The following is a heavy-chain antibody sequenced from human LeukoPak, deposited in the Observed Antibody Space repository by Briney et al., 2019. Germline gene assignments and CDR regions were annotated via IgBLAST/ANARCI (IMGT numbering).Heavy chain of an antibody. J-gene: IGHJ4*02. V-gene: IGHV3-7*01. Sequence: TGGSLRLSCAASGSTFSSYWMSWVRQAPGKGLEWVANIKQDGSEKYYVDSVKGRFTISRDNAKNSLYLQMNSLRAEDTAVYYCARDRQWLQYWGQGTLVTVSS. D-gene: IGHD6-19*01. CDR2: IKQDGSEK. CDR3: ARDRQWLQY. CDR1: GSTFSSYW.